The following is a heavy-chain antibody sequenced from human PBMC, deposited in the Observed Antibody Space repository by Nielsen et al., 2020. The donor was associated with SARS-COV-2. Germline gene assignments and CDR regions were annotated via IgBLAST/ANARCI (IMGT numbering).Heavy chain of an antibody. V-gene: IGHV3-64D*06. CDR3: ARVTPRVVTAKFTRPGYYYYGMDV. D-gene: IGHD4-23*01. Sequence: WIRQPPGKGLEYVSAISSNGGSTYYADSVKGRFTISRDNSKNTLYLQMSSLRAEDTAVYYCARVTPRVVTAKFTRPGYYYYGMDVWGQGTTVTVSS. CDR2: ISSNGGST. J-gene: IGHJ6*02.